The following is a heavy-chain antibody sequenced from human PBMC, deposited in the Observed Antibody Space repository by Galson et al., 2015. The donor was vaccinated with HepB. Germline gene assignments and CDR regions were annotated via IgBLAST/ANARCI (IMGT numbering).Heavy chain of an antibody. CDR3: ATDYDFWSGYYPRFDY. CDR1: GGTFTSYA. CDR2: IIPMLGLA. J-gene: IGHJ4*02. D-gene: IGHD3-3*01. Sequence: SVKVSCKASGGTFTSYAFSWVRQAPGQGLEWMGGIIPMLGLANYTQKFQARVTITADKSTNTVYMELSSLRSEDTAVYFCATDYDFWSGYYPRFDYWGQGTLVTVSS. V-gene: IGHV1-69*10.